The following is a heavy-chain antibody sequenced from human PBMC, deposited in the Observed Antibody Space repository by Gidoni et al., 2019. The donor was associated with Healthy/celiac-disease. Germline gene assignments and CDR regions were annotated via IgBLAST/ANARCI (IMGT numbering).Heavy chain of an antibody. CDR1: GGSISSGGYY. V-gene: IGHV4-31*03. Sequence: QVQLQESGPGLVKPSQPLSLTCTVSGGSISSGGYYWSWIRQHPGKGLEWIGYIYYSGSTYYNPSLKRRVTISVDTSKNQFSLKLSSVTAADTAVYYCARDGRYYDILTGYYKAAPPDYWGQGTLVTVSS. CDR2: IYYSGST. CDR3: ARDGRYYDILTGYYKAAPPDY. D-gene: IGHD3-9*01. J-gene: IGHJ4*02.